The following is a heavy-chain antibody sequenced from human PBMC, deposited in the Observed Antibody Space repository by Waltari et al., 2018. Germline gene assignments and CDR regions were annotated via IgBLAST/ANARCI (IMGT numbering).Heavy chain of an antibody. D-gene: IGHD1-1*01. Sequence: QVQLVQSGAEVKKPGASVKVSCKASGYTFTGYYMHWVRQAPGQGLEWMGWINPNSGGTNYAQKSQGRVTMTRDTSISTAYMELSRLRSDDTAVYYCARGAWSGYYYMDVWGKGTTVTVSS. CDR3: ARGAWSGYYYMDV. V-gene: IGHV1-2*02. J-gene: IGHJ6*03. CDR2: INPNSGGT. CDR1: GYTFTGYY.